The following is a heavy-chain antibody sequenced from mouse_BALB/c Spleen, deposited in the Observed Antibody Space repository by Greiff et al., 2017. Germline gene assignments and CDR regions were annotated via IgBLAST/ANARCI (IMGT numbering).Heavy chain of an antibody. Sequence: EVQLVESGGGLVKPGGSLKLSCAASGFTFSDYYMYWVRQTPEKRLEWVGTISDGDSYTYYHDSVKGRFTITRDNAKNNLYLQMSSLKSEDTAMYYCGRDPSTEGAYWGQGTLVTVSA. CDR3: GRDPSTEGAY. CDR1: GFTFSDYY. J-gene: IGHJ3*01. CDR2: ISDGDSYT. D-gene: IGHD2-1*01. V-gene: IGHV5-4*02.